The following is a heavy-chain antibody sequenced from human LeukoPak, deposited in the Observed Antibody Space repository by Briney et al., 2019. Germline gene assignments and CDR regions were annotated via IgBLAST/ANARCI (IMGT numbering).Heavy chain of an antibody. Sequence: GGSLRLSCAASGFTLSSNYMSWVRQAPGKGLEWVSVIYSGGSTYYADSVKGRFTISRDNPKNTLYLQMNSLRAEDTAVYYCARSRRIVGKFDYWGQGTLVTVSS. V-gene: IGHV3-53*01. D-gene: IGHD3-22*01. CDR2: IYSGGST. CDR1: GFTLSSNY. J-gene: IGHJ4*02. CDR3: ARSRRIVGKFDY.